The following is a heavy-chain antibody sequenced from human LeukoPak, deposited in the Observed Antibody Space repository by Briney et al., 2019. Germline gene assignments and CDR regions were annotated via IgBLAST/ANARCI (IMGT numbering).Heavy chain of an antibody. CDR1: GFTFSSYG. V-gene: IGHV3-30*02. Sequence: GGSLRLSCAASGFTFSSYGMHWVRQAPGKGLEWVAFIRYDGSNKYYADSVKGRFTISRDNSKNTLYLQMNSLRAEDTAVYYCAKSGSSSWFLDYWGQGALVTVSS. CDR3: AKSGSSSWFLDY. CDR2: IRYDGSNK. J-gene: IGHJ4*02. D-gene: IGHD6-13*01.